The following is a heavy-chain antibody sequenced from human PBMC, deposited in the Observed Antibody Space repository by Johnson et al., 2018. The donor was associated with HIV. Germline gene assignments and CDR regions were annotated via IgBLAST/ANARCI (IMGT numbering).Heavy chain of an antibody. D-gene: IGHD4-17*01. J-gene: IGHJ3*02. V-gene: IGHV3-30-3*01. CDR2: ISYDGSNT. Sequence: QVLLVESGGGVVQPGKSLRLSCAASGFTFRTFPMPWVRQAPGKGLEWMAFISYDGSNTYYADSVKGRLTVSRDNSKNTLYLQMNSLRAEDTAVYYCARGGLGDYVVAFDIWGQGTMVTVSS. CDR3: ARGGLGDYVVAFDI. CDR1: GFTFRTFP.